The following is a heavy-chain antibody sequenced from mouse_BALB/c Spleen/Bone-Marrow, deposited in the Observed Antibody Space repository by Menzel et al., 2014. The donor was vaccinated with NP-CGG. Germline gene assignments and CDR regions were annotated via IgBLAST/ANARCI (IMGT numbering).Heavy chain of an antibody. J-gene: IGHJ4*01. CDR2: IYPGDGDT. D-gene: IGHD1-1*01. CDR3: HYFGSDYYVMDY. V-gene: IGHV1-80*01. Sequence: QVQLKESGAEMVRPGSSVKISCKASGYAFSNNWMNWMKQRPGQGLEWIGQIYPGDGDTNYNGKFKGKATLTADKSSSIAYMQLSSLTSEDSAVYFCHYFGSDYYVMDYWGQGTSVTVSS. CDR1: GYAFSNNW.